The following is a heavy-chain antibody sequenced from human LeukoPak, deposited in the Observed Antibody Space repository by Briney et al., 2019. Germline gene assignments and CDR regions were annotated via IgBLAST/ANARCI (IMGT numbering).Heavy chain of an antibody. V-gene: IGHV1-46*01. CDR3: ARDLPVINWFDP. Sequence: GASVKVTCKASGYTFTSYYMHWVRQAPGQGLEWMGIINPSGGSTSYAQKFQGRVTMTRDTSTSTVYMELSSLRSEDTAVYYCARDLPVINWFDPWGQGTLVTVSS. CDR2: INPSGGST. CDR1: GYTFTSYY. J-gene: IGHJ5*02.